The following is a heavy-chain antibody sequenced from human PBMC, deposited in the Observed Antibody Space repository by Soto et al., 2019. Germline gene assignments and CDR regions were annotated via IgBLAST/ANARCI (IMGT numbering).Heavy chain of an antibody. CDR1: GGSFSPNY. Sequence: SETLSLTCTVSGGSFSPNYWSWIRQPPGKGLEWIGYMYHSGSTCYNPSLKSRVTISVDTSKNQFSLKLSSVTAADTAVYYCARGHRIAAAGNFDYWGQGTLVTVSS. J-gene: IGHJ4*02. V-gene: IGHV4-4*09. CDR2: MYHSGST. CDR3: ARGHRIAAAGNFDY. D-gene: IGHD6-13*01.